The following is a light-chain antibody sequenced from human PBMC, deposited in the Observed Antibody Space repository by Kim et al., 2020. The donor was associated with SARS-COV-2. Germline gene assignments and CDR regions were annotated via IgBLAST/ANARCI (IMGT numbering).Light chain of an antibody. V-gene: IGLV2-14*03. Sequence: QSALTQPASVSGSPGQSITISCTGSSSDIGVYNYVSWYQQHPGKAPKLLIYDISDRPSGVSRRFSGSRSLYTASLNISGLQADDEADYYCSSYPDNIVIFGGGTQLTVL. CDR1: SSDIGVYNY. CDR3: SSYPDNIVI. CDR2: DIS. J-gene: IGLJ2*01.